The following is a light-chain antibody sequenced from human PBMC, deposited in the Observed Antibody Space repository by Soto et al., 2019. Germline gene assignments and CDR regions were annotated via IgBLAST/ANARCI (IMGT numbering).Light chain of an antibody. Sequence: QSALTQPPSVSGSPGQSVTISCTGTSSDVGTYNRVSWYQQPPGTAPKLIIYEVNNRPSGVPDRFSWSKSGNTASLTISGVQAEEQAGYYCISYTGIHTFGVFGGGTKLTVL. J-gene: IGLJ2*01. CDR1: SSDVGTYNR. CDR2: EVN. CDR3: ISYTGIHTFGV. V-gene: IGLV2-18*02.